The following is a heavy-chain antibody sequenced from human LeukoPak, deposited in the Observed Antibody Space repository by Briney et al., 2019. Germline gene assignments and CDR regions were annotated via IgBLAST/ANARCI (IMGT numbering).Heavy chain of an antibody. CDR1: GYTFSDYY. CDR3: ARAMVEYYYGMDV. V-gene: IGHV1-2*02. J-gene: IGHJ6*02. Sequence: ASVKVSCKASGYTFSDYYMHWVRQAPGQGLEWRGWLNPDSGVTNYAQKFQGRVTMTRDTSISTAYMELSRLRSDDTAVYYCARAMVEYYYGMDVWGQGTTVTVSS. D-gene: IGHD3-10*01. CDR2: LNPDSGVT.